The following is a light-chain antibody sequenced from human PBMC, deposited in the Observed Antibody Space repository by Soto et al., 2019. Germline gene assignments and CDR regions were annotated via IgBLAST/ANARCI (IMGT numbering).Light chain of an antibody. Sequence: IRVTHSASSLSASEGDRVTITCRAFLRLXTHFNCYHQKPGKAPKFLXDGSSSLRTGCPSRLSGSGSGTDFTLTISSRQPKDFLIYYCQQSYSTPPTFGQGTKVDI. J-gene: IGKJ1*01. V-gene: IGKV1-39*01. CDR2: GSS. CDR1: LRLXTH. CDR3: QQSYSTPPT.